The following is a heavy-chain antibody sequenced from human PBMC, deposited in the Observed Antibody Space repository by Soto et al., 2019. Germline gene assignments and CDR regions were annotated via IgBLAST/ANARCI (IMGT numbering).Heavy chain of an antibody. D-gene: IGHD4-17*01. J-gene: IGHJ3*02. CDR1: GDSINNGDCY. V-gene: IGHV4-31*03. Sequence: QVQLQESGPGLVKPSQTLSLTCTVSGDSINNGDCYWSWLRQLPGKGLEWIGYIYYSGPKYYNPSLKSRVSLSVDTSKNQFSLNLTSVTAADTAVYYCAREKEDDSGDYNAFDIWGQGTVVTVSS. CDR3: AREKEDDSGDYNAFDI. CDR2: IYYSGPK.